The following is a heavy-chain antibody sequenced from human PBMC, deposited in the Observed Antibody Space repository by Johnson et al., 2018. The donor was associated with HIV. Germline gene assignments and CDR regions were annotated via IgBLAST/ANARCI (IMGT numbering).Heavy chain of an antibody. V-gene: IGHV3-9*01. CDR1: GFTFDDYA. CDR2: INWNGGST. J-gene: IGHJ3*02. Sequence: VQLVESGGGLVRPGRSLRLSCAASGFTFDDYAMHWVRQAPGKGLEWVSGINWNGGSTGYADPVEGRFPNSRDNTKNSLFLQMNSLGDEDTAVYYCAKSAASAGGDDAFDIWGQGTMVTVSS. CDR3: AKSAASAGGDDAFDI. D-gene: IGHD3-16*01.